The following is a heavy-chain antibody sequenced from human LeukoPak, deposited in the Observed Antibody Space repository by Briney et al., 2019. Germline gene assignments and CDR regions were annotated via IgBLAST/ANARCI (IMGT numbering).Heavy chain of an antibody. J-gene: IGHJ4*02. Sequence: PGRSLRLSCAASGFTLSHYAMHWIRQAPGKGLEWVAVISDDGSNKYYADSVRGRFNISRDNPKNTLYVQMNSLRLEDTAVYYCASDLYSGAWFPDFWGQGTLVTVSS. CDR3: ASDLYSGAWFPDF. CDR1: GFTLSHYA. D-gene: IGHD1-26*01. V-gene: IGHV3-30*01. CDR2: ISDDGSNK.